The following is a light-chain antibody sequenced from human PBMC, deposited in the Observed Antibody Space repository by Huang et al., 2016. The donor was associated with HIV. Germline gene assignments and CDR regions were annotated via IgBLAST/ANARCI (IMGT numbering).Light chain of an antibody. V-gene: IGKV3-20*01. CDR3: QQYGSSPLT. Sequence: EIVLTQSPGTLSLSPGERATLSCRASQSVRSSSLAWYQQKPCQSPRLLIFGASNRATASPDRFSGSGSATDFTLTISRLEPEDFAVYYCQQYGSSPLTFGGGTKVEIK. CDR1: QSVRSSS. CDR2: GAS. J-gene: IGKJ4*01.